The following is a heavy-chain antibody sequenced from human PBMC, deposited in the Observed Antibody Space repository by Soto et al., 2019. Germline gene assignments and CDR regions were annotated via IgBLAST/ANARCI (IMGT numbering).Heavy chain of an antibody. D-gene: IGHD5-12*01. CDR2: LIPIFGTT. Sequence: QVQLVQSGAEVKTPGSSVRVSCKASGGTLRNNAITWVRQAPGQGLEWMGELIPIFGTTKFAEKFQSRVSITPDTSTNTMYMELSSLTSEDTAVYYCARATGYTGYANRGRFDPWGQGTLVTVSS. CDR1: GGTLRNNA. J-gene: IGHJ5*02. V-gene: IGHV1-69*06. CDR3: ARATGYTGYANRGRFDP.